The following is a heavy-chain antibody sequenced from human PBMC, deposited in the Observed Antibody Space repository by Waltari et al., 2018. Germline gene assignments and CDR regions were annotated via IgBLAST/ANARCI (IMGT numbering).Heavy chain of an antibody. CDR3: ARIGYYHYYFDY. J-gene: IGHJ4*02. CDR1: GFSLSTSGMC. D-gene: IGHD3-22*01. V-gene: IGHV2-70*15. CDR2: IDWDDDK. Sequence: QVTLRESGPALVKPTQTLTLTRTFSGFSLSTSGMCVSWIRQPPGKALEWLARIDWDDDKYYSTSLKTRLTISKDTSKNQVVLTMTNMDPVDTATYYCARIGYYHYYFDYWGQGTLVTVSS.